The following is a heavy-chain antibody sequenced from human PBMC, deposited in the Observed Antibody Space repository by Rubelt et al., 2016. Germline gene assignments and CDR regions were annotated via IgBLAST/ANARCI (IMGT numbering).Heavy chain of an antibody. V-gene: IGHV3-74*01. CDR1: GFTFRDYW. CDR2: INSDGSGT. D-gene: IGHD3-22*01. CDR3: ARGDYYESSGYFADAFDI. Sequence: GSLRLSCAASGFTFRDYWMHWVRQAPGKGLLWVSRINSDGSGTDYADSVKGRFTISRDNAKNTLYLQMNSLRAEDTAVYYCARGDYYESSGYFADAFDIWGQGTMVTVSS. J-gene: IGHJ3*02.